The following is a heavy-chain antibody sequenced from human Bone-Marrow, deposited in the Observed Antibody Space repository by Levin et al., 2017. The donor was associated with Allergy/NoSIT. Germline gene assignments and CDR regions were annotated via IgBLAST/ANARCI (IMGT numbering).Heavy chain of an antibody. D-gene: IGHD7-27*01. J-gene: IGHJ4*02. Sequence: GGSLRLSCAASGFTFSDYWMSWVRQAPGKGLEWVANIKPDGTEKFYVDSMRGRFAISRDNAETSVYLQMNSLRAEDTAVYYCARDRRGNWAEPLLDYWGQGTLVTVSS. CDR3: ARDRRGNWAEPLLDY. CDR2: IKPDGTEK. V-gene: IGHV3-7*01. CDR1: GFTFSDYW.